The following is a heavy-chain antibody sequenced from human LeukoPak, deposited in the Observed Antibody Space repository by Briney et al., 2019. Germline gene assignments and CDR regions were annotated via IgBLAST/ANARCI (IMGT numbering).Heavy chain of an antibody. D-gene: IGHD1-26*01. CDR2: ISSYNGNT. Sequence: ASVKVSCKASGYTFTSYGISWVRQAPGQGPEWMGWISSYNGNTNYAQKLQGRVTMTTDTSTSTAYMELGSLRSDDTAVYYCARDRRIGIYPRVFDYWGQGTLVTVSS. CDR1: GYTFTSYG. CDR3: ARDRRIGIYPRVFDY. V-gene: IGHV1-18*01. J-gene: IGHJ4*02.